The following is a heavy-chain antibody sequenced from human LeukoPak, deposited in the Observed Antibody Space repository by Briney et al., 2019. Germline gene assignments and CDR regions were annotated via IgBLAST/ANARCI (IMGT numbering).Heavy chain of an antibody. Sequence: PSETLSLTCTVSGGSISSGDYYWAWIRQPPEKGLEWIASIHYSGSTYYNPSLRSRVTISGDTSNNHFSLRLSSVTAADTAVNYCARRAPGNFFDYWGQGTLVTVSP. D-gene: IGHD1-26*01. CDR1: GGSISSGDYY. CDR3: ARRAPGNFFDY. V-gene: IGHV4-39*01. J-gene: IGHJ4*02. CDR2: IHYSGST.